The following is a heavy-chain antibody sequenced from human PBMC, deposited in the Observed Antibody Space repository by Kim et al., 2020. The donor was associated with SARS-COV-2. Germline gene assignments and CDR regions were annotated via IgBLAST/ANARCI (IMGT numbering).Heavy chain of an antibody. D-gene: IGHD2-8*02. CDR2: SDGSTK. CDR3: TRDLVS. Sequence: SDGSTKTYADSVKGRFTISRDNAKNTLYLQMNRLRAEDTAVYYCTRDLVSWGQGILVTVSS. J-gene: IGHJ5*02. V-gene: IGHV3-74*01.